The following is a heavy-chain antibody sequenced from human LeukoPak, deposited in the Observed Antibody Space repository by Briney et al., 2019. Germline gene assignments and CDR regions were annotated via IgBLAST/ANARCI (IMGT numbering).Heavy chain of an antibody. V-gene: IGHV3-23*01. J-gene: IGHJ4*02. CDR2: ISGSGGST. D-gene: IGHD2-2*01. Sequence: GGSLRLSCAASGFTFSSYAMSWVRQAPGKGLEWVSAISGSGGSTYYADSVKGRFTISRDNSKNTLYLQMNSLRAEDTAVYYCAKGYCSSTSRCHFDYWGQGTLVTVSS. CDR3: AKGYCSSTSRCHFDY. CDR1: GFTFSSYA.